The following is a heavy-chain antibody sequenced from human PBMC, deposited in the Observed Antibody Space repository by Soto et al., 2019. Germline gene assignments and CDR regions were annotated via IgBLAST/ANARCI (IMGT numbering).Heavy chain of an antibody. D-gene: IGHD3-3*01. CDR2: IESSGST. CDR3: ARDFAYFDS. CDR1: GASISSGVYY. J-gene: IGHJ4*02. Sequence: PSETLSLTCTVSGASISSGVYYWTWIRQHPGKGLEWIGYIESSGSTFFNPSLKSRVAISVDPSKSHFSLNLDSVTAADTAVYFCARDFAYFDSWGQGTLVTVSS. V-gene: IGHV4-31*03.